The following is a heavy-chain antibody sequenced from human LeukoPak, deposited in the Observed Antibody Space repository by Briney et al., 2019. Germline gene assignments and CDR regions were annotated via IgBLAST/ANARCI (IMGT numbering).Heavy chain of an antibody. V-gene: IGHV4-34*01. Sequence: SETLSLTCGVFGVSINGYYWSWIRQSPGKGVEWMGEISHTEGTRYNPSLESRVTMSVGTSENQLSLKLIFVTAADTAVYYCARIRCGHSGSVCYNHWGLGTLVTVSS. CDR1: GVSINGYY. CDR3: ARIRCGHSGSVCYNH. J-gene: IGHJ1*01. D-gene: IGHD3-9*01. CDR2: ISHTEGT.